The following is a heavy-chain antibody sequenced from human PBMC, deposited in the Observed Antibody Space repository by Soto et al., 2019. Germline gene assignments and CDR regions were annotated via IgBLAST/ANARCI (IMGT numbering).Heavy chain of an antibody. Sequence: QLQLQESGPGLVKPSETLSLTCTVSGGSISSSSYYWGWIRQPPGKGLEWIGSIYYSGSTYYNPSLKSRVTISVDTSKNQFSLKLSSVTAADTAVYYCARGMVRGVRDAFDIWGQGTMVTVSS. J-gene: IGHJ3*02. V-gene: IGHV4-39*01. CDR3: ARGMVRGVRDAFDI. D-gene: IGHD3-10*01. CDR1: GGSISSSSYY. CDR2: IYYSGST.